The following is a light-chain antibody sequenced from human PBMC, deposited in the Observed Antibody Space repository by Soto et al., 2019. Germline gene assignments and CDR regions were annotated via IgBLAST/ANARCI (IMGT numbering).Light chain of an antibody. J-gene: IGLJ1*01. Sequence: QSALTQPASVSGSPGQSITISCTGTSSDVGGYNYVSWFQQHPGKAPKLMIYDVRNRPSGISNRFSGSKSGNTASLTISGLQAEDEAEYYCNSYTSSSTYVFGTGTQLTVL. CDR3: NSYTSSSTYV. CDR2: DVR. CDR1: SSDVGGYNY. V-gene: IGLV2-14*01.